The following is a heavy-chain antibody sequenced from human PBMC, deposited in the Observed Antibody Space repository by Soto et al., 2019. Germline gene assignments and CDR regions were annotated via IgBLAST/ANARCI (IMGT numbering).Heavy chain of an antibody. CDR1: GGTFSSYA. CDR3: ARDSGIVVVPAAIGDWHFDL. J-gene: IGHJ2*01. CDR2: IIPIFGTA. V-gene: IGHV1-69*06. D-gene: IGHD2-2*02. Sequence: QVQLVQSGAEVKKPGSSVKVSCKASGGTFSSYAISWVRQAPGQGLEWMGGIIPIFGTANYAQKFQGRVTITADKSTSTAYMELSSLRSEDTAEYYCARDSGIVVVPAAIGDWHFDLWGRGTLVTVSS.